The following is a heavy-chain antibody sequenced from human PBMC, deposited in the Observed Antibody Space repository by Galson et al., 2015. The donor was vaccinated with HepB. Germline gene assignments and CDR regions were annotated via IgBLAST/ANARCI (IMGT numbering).Heavy chain of an antibody. Sequence: SLRLSCAASGFTFSSYAMSWVRQAPGKGLEWVSAISGSGGSTYYADSVKGRFTISRDNSKNTLYLQMNSLRAEDTAVYYCAKDSDWELLPDYWGQGTLVTVSS. CDR3: AKDSDWELLPDY. V-gene: IGHV3-23*01. CDR2: ISGSGGST. D-gene: IGHD1-26*01. CDR1: GFTFSSYA. J-gene: IGHJ4*02.